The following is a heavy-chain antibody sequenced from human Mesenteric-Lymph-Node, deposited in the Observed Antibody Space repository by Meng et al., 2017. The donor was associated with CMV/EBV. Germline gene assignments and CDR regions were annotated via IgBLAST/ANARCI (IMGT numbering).Heavy chain of an antibody. CDR1: GDSVSTNSAA. J-gene: IGHJ5*02. CDR3: AGGSTLTGWFDP. Sequence: ISGDSVSTNSAAWNWIRQSPSRGLEWLGRTYYRSKWYNDYAVSVKSRITINPDTSKNQFSLQLNSVTPEDTAVYYCAGGSTLTGWFDPWGQGTLVTVSS. CDR2: TYYRSKWYN. V-gene: IGHV6-1*01. D-gene: IGHD3-10*01.